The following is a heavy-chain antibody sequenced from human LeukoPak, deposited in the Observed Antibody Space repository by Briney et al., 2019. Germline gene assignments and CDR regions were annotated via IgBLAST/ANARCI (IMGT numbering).Heavy chain of an antibody. CDR3: AKVGYGGYGPLDY. Sequence: GGSLRLSCAASGFTVSTNYMSWVRQAPGKGLEWVSVIYSGGSTYYADSVKGRFTISRDNSKNTLYLQMNSLRAEDTAVYYCAKVGYGGYGPLDYWGQGTLVTVSS. D-gene: IGHD1-26*01. J-gene: IGHJ4*02. CDR2: IYSGGST. CDR1: GFTVSTNY. V-gene: IGHV3-53*01.